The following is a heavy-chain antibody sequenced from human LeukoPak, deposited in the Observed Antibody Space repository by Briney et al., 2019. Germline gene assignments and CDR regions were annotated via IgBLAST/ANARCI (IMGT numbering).Heavy chain of an antibody. V-gene: IGHV3-9*01. J-gene: IGHJ4*02. Sequence: PGGSLRLSCAATGFIFDDYAMHWVRQAPGKGLEWVSGINWNGDGIVYADSVKGRFTISRDNAKNSLYLQVNSLRAEDTAFYYCVKDLALGPQDTLTRFEYWGQGTLVTVSS. CDR2: INWNGDGI. CDR1: GFIFDDYA. CDR3: VKDLALGPQDTLTRFEY. D-gene: IGHD3-9*01.